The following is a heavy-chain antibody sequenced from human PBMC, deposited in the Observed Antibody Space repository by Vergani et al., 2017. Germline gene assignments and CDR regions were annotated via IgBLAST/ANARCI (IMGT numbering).Heavy chain of an antibody. CDR1: EYSFGNYW. J-gene: IGHJ5*02. CDR2: IYPADSDT. D-gene: IGHD1-1*01. V-gene: IGHV5-51*01. CDR3: PRHTTYTES. Sequence: EVELVQSGPEMRKPGESLKISCKGSEYSFGNYWIGWVRQMPGKGLEWMGIIYPADSDTRYSPTFQGQVTISADKSISTAFLQWDSLKTSDTALYYCPRHTTYTESWGQGTLVTVSS.